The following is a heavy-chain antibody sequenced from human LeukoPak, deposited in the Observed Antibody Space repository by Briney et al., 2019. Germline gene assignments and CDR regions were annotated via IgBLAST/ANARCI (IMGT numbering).Heavy chain of an antibody. CDR1: GGSINSGSYY. Sequence: PSETLSLTCTVSGGSINSGSYYWSWLRQPAGKGLEWIGRIYTSGSTNYNPSLKSRVTISVDKSKNQFSLKLSSVTAADTAVYYCAREATIAVRGYFDYWGQGTLVTVSS. CDR3: AREATIAVRGYFDY. V-gene: IGHV4-61*02. J-gene: IGHJ4*02. CDR2: IYTSGST. D-gene: IGHD6-19*01.